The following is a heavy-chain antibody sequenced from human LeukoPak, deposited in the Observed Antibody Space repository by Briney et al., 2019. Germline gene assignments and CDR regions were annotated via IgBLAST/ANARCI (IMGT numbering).Heavy chain of an antibody. V-gene: IGHV1-2*02. CDR3: ARDDLFSSGWYDY. D-gene: IGHD6-19*01. CDR1: GYTFTGYY. CDR2: INPNSGGT. Sequence: GASVKVSCKASGYTFTGYYMHWVRQAPGQGLEWMGWINPNSGGTNYAQKFQGRVTMTRDTSISTAYMELSRLRSDDTAVYYCARDDLFSSGWYDYWGQGTLVTVSS. J-gene: IGHJ4*02.